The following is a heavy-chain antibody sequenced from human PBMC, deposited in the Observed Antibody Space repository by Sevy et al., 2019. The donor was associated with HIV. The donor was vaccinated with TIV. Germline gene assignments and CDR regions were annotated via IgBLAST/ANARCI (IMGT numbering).Heavy chain of an antibody. CDR2: LSFGCGKI. D-gene: IGHD2-8*01. CDR1: GFTFNIYS. CDR3: AREGCTKPHDY. Sequence: GSLRLSCAASGFTFNIYSMSWVRQTPGKGLEWVATLSFGCGKINHADSGKGRFTMSRDDSKNAVYLQMNNLRVEDTAIYYCAREGCTKPHDYWGQGTLVTVSS. J-gene: IGHJ4*02. V-gene: IGHV3-23*01.